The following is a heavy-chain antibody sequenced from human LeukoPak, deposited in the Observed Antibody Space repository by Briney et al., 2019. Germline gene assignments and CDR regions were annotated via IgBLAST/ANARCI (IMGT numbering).Heavy chain of an antibody. D-gene: IGHD6-13*01. CDR3: ARDPYSSSWHDAFDI. CDR1: GGTFSSYA. CDR2: IIPILGIA. V-gene: IGHV1-69*04. Sequence: SVKVSCKASGGTFSSYAISWVRQAPGQGLEWMGRIIPILGIANYAQKFRGRVTITADKSTSTAYMELSSLRSEDTAVYYCARDPYSSSWHDAFDIWGQGTMVTVSS. J-gene: IGHJ3*02.